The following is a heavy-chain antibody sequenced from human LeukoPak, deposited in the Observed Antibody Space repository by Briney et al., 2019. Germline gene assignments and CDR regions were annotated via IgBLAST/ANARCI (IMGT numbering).Heavy chain of an antibody. CDR3: ARDPHTGVNYYDSSSYYY. D-gene: IGHD3-22*01. Sequence: SSETLSLSCAVSGGAFSGYYWSWVRQPPGKGLEWVGEINNSGRAKYNPSLTSRVSTSVDTSTNHCSLNLSSVTATDTAVYDSARDPHTGVNYYDSSSYYYWGQGTRVTVSS. J-gene: IGHJ4*02. CDR1: GGAFSGYY. V-gene: IGHV4-34*01. CDR2: INNSGRA.